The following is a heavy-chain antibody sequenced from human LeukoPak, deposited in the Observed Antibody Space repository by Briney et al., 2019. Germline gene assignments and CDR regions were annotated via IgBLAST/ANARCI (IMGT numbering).Heavy chain of an antibody. J-gene: IGHJ6*02. Sequence: SETLSLTCAVYGGSFSGYYWSWIRQPSGKGLEWIGEINHSGSTNYNPSLKSRVTISVDTSKNQFSLKLSSVTAADTAVYYCARGGGRTPYYYYYGMDVWGQGTTVTVSS. V-gene: IGHV4-34*01. D-gene: IGHD2-15*01. CDR1: GGSFSGYY. CDR3: ARGGGRTPYYYYYGMDV. CDR2: INHSGST.